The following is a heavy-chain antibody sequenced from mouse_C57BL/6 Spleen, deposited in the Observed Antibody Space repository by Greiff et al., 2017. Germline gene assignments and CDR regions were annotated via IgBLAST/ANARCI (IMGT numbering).Heavy chain of an antibody. CDR1: GYAFTNYL. D-gene: IGHD2-1*01. Sequence: VQLQQSGAELVRPGTSVKVSCKASGYAFTNYLIEWVKQRPGQGLEWIGVINPGSGGTNYNEKFKGKETLTADKSSSTAYMQLSSLTSEDSAVYFCARGYYALDYWGQGTTLTVSS. J-gene: IGHJ2*01. CDR2: INPGSGGT. V-gene: IGHV1-54*01. CDR3: ARGYYALDY.